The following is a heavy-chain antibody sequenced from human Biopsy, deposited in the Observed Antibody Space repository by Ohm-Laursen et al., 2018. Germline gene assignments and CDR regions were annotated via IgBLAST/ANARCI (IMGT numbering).Heavy chain of an antibody. CDR1: GVSISSYY. CDR2: VYYTGST. Sequence: SETLSLTCTVSGVSISSYYWSWIRQPPGQGLQWIGYVYYTGSTDYNPSLQSRVTISVDTSKNLFSLRLRSVTPADTAIYYCARDRGYYSDRTVPGYFDLWGRGTLVTVSS. J-gene: IGHJ2*01. CDR3: ARDRGYYSDRTVPGYFDL. V-gene: IGHV4-59*01. D-gene: IGHD3-22*01.